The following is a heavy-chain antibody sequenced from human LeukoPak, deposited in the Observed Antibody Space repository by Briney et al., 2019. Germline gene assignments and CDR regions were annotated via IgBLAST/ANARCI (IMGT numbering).Heavy chain of an antibody. CDR1: GFTFSNAW. V-gene: IGHV3-15*01. D-gene: IGHD1-14*01. CDR2: IKSNTDGGTT. CDR3: TTGYLTWSS. Sequence: GGTLRLSCAASGFTFSNAWMSWVRQAPGKGLEWVGRIKSNTDGGTTDFAAPGKGRFTISRDDSKNTLSLQMNSLKTEDTALYYCTTGYLTWSSWGEGTLVTVSS. J-gene: IGHJ4*02.